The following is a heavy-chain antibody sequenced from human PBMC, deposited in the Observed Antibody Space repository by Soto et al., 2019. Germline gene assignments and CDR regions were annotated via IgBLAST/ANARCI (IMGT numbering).Heavy chain of an antibody. CDR3: ARKSFGLRYFDI. CDR1: GDSFTSYY. CDR2: INHAGHT. D-gene: IGHD3-10*01. J-gene: IGHJ4*02. V-gene: IGHV4-34*01. Sequence: SDTLSLTCNVSGDSFTSYYCTWVRPPPWKGLEWIGDINHAGHTNYFPSLKSRVTILVDRSRNQFSLKLSSVTVADTAIYYCARKSFGLRYFDIWGQGTLVTVSS.